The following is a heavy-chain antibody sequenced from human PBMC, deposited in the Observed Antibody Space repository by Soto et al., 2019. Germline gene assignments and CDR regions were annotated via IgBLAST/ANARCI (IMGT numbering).Heavy chain of an antibody. Sequence: XSVKISCKGSVYSFTSYAMHWVRQAPGQSLEWMGWINAGNGNTKYSQKFQGRVTITRDTSASTAYMELSSLRSEDTAVYYCARDAMYGPENYGMDVWGQGTTATVSS. D-gene: IGHD2-8*01. J-gene: IGHJ6*02. V-gene: IGHV1-3*01. CDR3: ARDAMYGPENYGMDV. CDR1: VYSFTSYA. CDR2: INAGNGNT.